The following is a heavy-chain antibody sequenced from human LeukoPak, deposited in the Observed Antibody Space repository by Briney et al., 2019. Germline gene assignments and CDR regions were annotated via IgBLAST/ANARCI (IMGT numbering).Heavy chain of an antibody. J-gene: IGHJ6*03. V-gene: IGHV4-34*01. CDR2: INHSGST. CDR1: GGSFSGYY. Sequence: SETLSLTCAVYGGSFSGYYWSWIRQPPGKGLEWIGEINHSGSTNYNPSLKSRVTISVDTSKNQFSLTLSSVTAADTAVYYCARLSPAAAGHYFYHYMDVWGKGTTVTVSS. D-gene: IGHD6-13*01. CDR3: ARLSPAAAGHYFYHYMDV.